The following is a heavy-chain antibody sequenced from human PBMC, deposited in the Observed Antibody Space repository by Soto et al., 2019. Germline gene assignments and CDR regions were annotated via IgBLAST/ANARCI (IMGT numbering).Heavy chain of an antibody. Sequence: SETLSLTCTVSGGSISSYYWSWIRQPPGKGLEWIGYIYYSGSTNYNPSLESQVTISVDTSKNQFSLKLSSVTAADTAVYYCARSSIFGPLDYWGQGTLVTVSS. CDR1: GGSISSYY. CDR3: ARSSIFGPLDY. V-gene: IGHV4-59*01. D-gene: IGHD3-3*02. CDR2: IYYSGST. J-gene: IGHJ4*02.